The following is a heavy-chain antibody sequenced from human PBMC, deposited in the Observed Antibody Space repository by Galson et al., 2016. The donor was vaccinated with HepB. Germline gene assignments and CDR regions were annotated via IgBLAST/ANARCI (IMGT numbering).Heavy chain of an antibody. Sequence: SLRLSCAASGFIFSDYGMHWVRQAPGKGLEWVAVIWNDGSNKYSADSVKGRFTISRDNSKNTLDLQVNILTAEDTAVYYCVRDKEGGYGFDYWGQGILVTVSS. D-gene: IGHD5-12*01. J-gene: IGHJ4*01. CDR1: GFIFSDYG. CDR3: VRDKEGGYGFDY. CDR2: IWNDGSNK. V-gene: IGHV3-33*01.